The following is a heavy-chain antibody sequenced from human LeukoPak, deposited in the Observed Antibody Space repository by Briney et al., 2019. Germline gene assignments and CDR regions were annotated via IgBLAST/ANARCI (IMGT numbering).Heavy chain of an antibody. V-gene: IGHV4-39*01. CDR1: GGSISSSSYY. J-gene: IGHJ6*02. D-gene: IGHD6-13*01. CDR3: ARTMYSSSWYYYYGMDV. CDR2: IYYSGST. Sequence: KPSETLSLTCTVSGGSISSSSYYWGWIRQPPGKGLEWIGSIYYSGSTYYNPSLKSRVTISVDTSKNQFSLKLSSVTAADTAVYYCARTMYSSSWYYYYGMDVWGQGTTVTVSS.